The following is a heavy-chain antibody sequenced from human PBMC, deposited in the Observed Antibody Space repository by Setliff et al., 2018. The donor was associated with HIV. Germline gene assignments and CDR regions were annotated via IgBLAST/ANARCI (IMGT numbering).Heavy chain of an antibody. CDR2: IRTQPYGVTT. CDR1: GFTLTKYT. CDR3: TRTPGAWQNYFDY. J-gene: IGHJ4*02. D-gene: IGHD2-15*01. Sequence: PGGSLRLSCDASGFTLTKYTMNWVRQAPGKVLEWVGLIRTQPYGVTTEYAASVKGRFTISRDDSLGIAYLQLNSLKSEDTAIYYCTRTPGAWQNYFDYWGQGTPVTVSS. V-gene: IGHV3-49*04.